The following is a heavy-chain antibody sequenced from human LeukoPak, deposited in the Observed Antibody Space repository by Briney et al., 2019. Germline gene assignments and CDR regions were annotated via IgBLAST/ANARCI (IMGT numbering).Heavy chain of an antibody. V-gene: IGHV3-30*18. CDR1: GFTFSSYG. CDR2: ISYDGSNK. J-gene: IGHJ6*02. D-gene: IGHD6-13*01. CDR3: AKDRSSSWYEGPFNGMDV. Sequence: GGSLRLSCAASGFTFSSYGMHWVRQAPGKGLEWVAVISYDGSNKYYADSVKGRFTISRDNSKNTLYLQMNSLRAEDTAVYYCAKDRSSSWYEGPFNGMDVWGQGTKVTVSS.